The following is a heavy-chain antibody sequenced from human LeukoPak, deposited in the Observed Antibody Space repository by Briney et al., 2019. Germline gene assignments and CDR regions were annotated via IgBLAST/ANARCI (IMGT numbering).Heavy chain of an antibody. J-gene: IGHJ4*02. CDR3: ARVWDFWSGYYTQPFDY. CDR1: GGSFSGYY. V-gene: IGHV4-34*01. D-gene: IGHD3-3*01. CDR2: INHSGST. Sequence: SEXXSXTCAVYGGSFSGYYWSWIRQPPGKGVEWMGEINHSGSTNYNPSLRSRGTISVDTSKNQCSLTLSYVTAEETAVYYCARVWDFWSGYYTQPFDYWGQGTLVTVSS.